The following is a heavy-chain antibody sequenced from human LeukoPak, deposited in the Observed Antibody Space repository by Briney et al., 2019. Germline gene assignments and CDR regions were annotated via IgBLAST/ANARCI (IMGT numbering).Heavy chain of an antibody. CDR3: ARGGSSSWYNYFDY. Sequence: SETLSLTCTVSGGSISGSSYYWGWIRQPPGKGLEWIGSIYYSGSTYYNPSLKSRVTISVDTSKNQFSLKLNSVTAADTAVYYCARGGSSSWYNYFDYWGQGTLVTVSS. J-gene: IGHJ4*02. D-gene: IGHD6-13*01. CDR1: GGSISGSSYY. V-gene: IGHV4-39*02. CDR2: IYYSGST.